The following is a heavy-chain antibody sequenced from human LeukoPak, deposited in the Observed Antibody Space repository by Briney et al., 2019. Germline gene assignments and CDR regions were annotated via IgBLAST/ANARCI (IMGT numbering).Heavy chain of an antibody. V-gene: IGHV3-23*01. J-gene: IGHJ4*02. CDR3: AKDLSVGYYAPIDY. CDR2: ISGSGGTT. D-gene: IGHD3-22*01. CDR1: GFTFSSYA. Sequence: GGSLRLSCAVSGFTFSSYAMSWVRQAPGKGLEWVSAISGSGGTTYYAASVKGRFTISIDNSNNTLFLQMNSLRAEDTAVYYCAKDLSVGYYAPIDYWGQGTLVSVSS.